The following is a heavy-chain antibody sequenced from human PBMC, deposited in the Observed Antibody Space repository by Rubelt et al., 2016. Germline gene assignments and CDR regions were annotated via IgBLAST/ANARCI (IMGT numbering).Heavy chain of an antibody. V-gene: IGHV3-11*06. J-gene: IGHJ4*02. CDR3: ARDRNEAAADYYCDH. D-gene: IGHD6-13*01. CDR2: IISSSTYT. Sequence: VQLAESGGDLVQPGGSLRLSCAASGFTFSDYYVSRIRQAPGMGLEWLSYIISSSTYTNYAGSVKGRFTIPHDNPKNSLYLHMNRLRVEDTAVYYCARDRNEAAADYYCDHWGQGTLVTVSS. CDR1: GFTFSDYY.